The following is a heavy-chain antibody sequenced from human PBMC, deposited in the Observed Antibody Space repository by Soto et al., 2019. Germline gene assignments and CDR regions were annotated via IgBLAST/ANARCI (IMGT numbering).Heavy chain of an antibody. CDR1: GGSVRSNSYY. V-gene: IGHV4-61*01. CDR2: VYYTGKT. D-gene: IGHD2-15*01. J-gene: IGHJ4*03. CDR3: RRDFAACDT. Sequence: SSETLSLTCPVSGGSVRSNSYYWSWFRQPQGKGLEWIGYVYYTGKTSYNPSLKSRVSISVDTSKNQFSLNLDSVTAADTAVYFGRRDFAACDTWGHGNMVTVSS.